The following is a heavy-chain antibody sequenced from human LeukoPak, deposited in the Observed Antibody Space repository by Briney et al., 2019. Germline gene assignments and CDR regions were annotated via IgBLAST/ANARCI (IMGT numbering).Heavy chain of an antibody. CDR2: ISYDGSNK. J-gene: IGHJ4*02. V-gene: IGHV3-30-3*02. Sequence: GGSLRLSCAASGFTFSGYPIHWVRQAPGKGLEWVAVISYDGSNKYYADSVRGRFTISRDNSKNTLYLQMNSLRAEDTAVYYCAKDGGLWVSAHWGDSWGRGTLVTVSS. CDR1: GFTFSGYP. D-gene: IGHD7-27*01. CDR3: AKDGGLWVSAHWGDS.